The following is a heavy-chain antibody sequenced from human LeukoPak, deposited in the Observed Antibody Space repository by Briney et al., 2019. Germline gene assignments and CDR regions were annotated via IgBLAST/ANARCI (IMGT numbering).Heavy chain of an antibody. J-gene: IGHJ4*02. CDR2: ISGSGGTT. CDR1: EFTFSNYA. D-gene: IGHD4-23*01. Sequence: QPGGSLRISYAASEFTFSNYAMNWVGQAPGTGLDWDSVISGSGGTTYSADSVKGRFTISRDNSKNTLYLQMNSLRAEDTAAYYCARERGSSGGNTNGYFDYWGQGALVTVSS. CDR3: ARERGSSGGNTNGYFDY. V-gene: IGHV3-23*01.